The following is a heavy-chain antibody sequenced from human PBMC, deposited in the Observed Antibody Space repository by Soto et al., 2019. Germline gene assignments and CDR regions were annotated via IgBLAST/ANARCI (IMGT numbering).Heavy chain of an antibody. CDR3: AINADV. Sequence: PSETLSLTCTVSGGSISSYYWSWIRQPPGKGLEWIGYIYYSGSTNYNPSLKSRVTISVDTSKNQLSLKLSSVIAADSAVYYCAINADVWGQGPTLTVSS. J-gene: IGHJ6*02. CDR2: IYYSGST. CDR1: GGSISSYY. V-gene: IGHV4-59*08.